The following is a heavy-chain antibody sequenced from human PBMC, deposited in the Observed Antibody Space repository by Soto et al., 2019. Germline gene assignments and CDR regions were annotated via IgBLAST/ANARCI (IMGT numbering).Heavy chain of an antibody. V-gene: IGHV4-31*03. D-gene: IGHD3-3*01. J-gene: IGHJ6*03. Sequence: SETLSVTCTVAEGSSGSGGDYCSLIRQHPGKGLEGIGYIYYSGSTYYNPALKSRVTISVDTSKNQFSLKLSSVTAADTAVYYCARNVGESVLRFLEWSPTYMDVWGKGPTVTVSS. CDR1: EGSSGSGGDY. CDR2: IYYSGST. CDR3: ARNVGESVLRFLEWSPTYMDV.